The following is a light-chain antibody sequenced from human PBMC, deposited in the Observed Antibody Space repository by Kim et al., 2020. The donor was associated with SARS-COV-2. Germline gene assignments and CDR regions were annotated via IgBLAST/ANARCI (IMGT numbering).Light chain of an antibody. CDR2: SAS. J-gene: IGKJ1*01. Sequence: DIQMTQSPSSLSASVGDRVTMTCRASQTISSNLNWYQQKPGKAPKLLIYSASSLQSGVPSRFSGGGSGTDFTLSISSLQPEDFATYYCQQSYSSPPGTFGQGTKVDIK. V-gene: IGKV1-39*01. CDR1: QTISSN. CDR3: QQSYSSPPGT.